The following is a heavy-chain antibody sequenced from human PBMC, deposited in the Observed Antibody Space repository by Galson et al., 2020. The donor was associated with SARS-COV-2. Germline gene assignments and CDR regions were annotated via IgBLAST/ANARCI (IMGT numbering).Heavy chain of an antibody. J-gene: IGHJ6*02. Sequence: GGSLRLSCAASGFTFSSYDMNWVRQAPGKGLEWDSYISSSGSNIYYADSVKGRFTISRDNAKNSLYLQMNSLRAEDTAVYYCARDHRCSSIGCVIYFYYFGMVVWSRGSTVT. CDR3: ARDHRCSSIGCVIYFYYFGMVV. CDR1: GFTFSSYD. D-gene: IGHD2-2*01. V-gene: IGHV3-48*03. CDR2: ISSSGSNI.